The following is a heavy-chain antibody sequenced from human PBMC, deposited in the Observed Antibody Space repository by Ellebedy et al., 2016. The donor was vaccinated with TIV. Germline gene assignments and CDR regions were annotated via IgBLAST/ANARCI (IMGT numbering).Heavy chain of an antibody. CDR3: ARDETIVVVPAAPDYYYYGMDV. CDR1: GFTFSSYS. V-gene: IGHV3-21*01. D-gene: IGHD2-2*01. Sequence: GESLKISCAASGFTFSSYSMNWVRQAPGKGLEWVSSISSSSSYIYYADSVKGRFTISRDNAKNSLYLQMNSLRAEDTAVYYCARDETIVVVPAAPDYYYYGMDVWGQGTTVTVSS. J-gene: IGHJ6*02. CDR2: ISSSSSYI.